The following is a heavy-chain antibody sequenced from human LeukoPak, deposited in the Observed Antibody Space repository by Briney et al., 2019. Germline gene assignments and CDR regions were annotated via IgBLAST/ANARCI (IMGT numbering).Heavy chain of an antibody. CDR3: ARVAARPYYYYYYMDV. CDR1: GYTFTSYD. CDR2: MNPNSGNT. D-gene: IGHD6-6*01. V-gene: IGHV1-8*03. J-gene: IGHJ6*03. Sequence: GASVKVSCKASGYTFTSYDINWVRQATGQGLEWMGWMNPNSGNTGYAQKFQGRVTITRNTSISTAYMELSSLRSEDTAVYYCARVAARPYYYYYYMDVWGKGTTVTVSS.